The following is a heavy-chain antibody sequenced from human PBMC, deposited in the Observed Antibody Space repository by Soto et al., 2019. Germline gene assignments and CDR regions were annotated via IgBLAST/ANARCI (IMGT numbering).Heavy chain of an antibody. D-gene: IGHD3-3*01. V-gene: IGHV1-8*01. J-gene: IGHJ5*02. Sequence: ASVKVSCKASGYTFTSYDINWVRQATGQGLEWMGWMNPNSGNTGYAQKFQGRVTMTRNTSISTAYMELSSLRSEDTAVYYCAIDDYDFRWFDPWVQGTLVTVSS. CDR1: GYTFTSYD. CDR2: MNPNSGNT. CDR3: AIDDYDFRWFDP.